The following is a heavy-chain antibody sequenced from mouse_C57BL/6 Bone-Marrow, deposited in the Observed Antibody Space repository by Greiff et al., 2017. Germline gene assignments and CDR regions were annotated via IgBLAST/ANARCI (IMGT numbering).Heavy chain of an antibody. CDR1: GYTFTDYN. J-gene: IGHJ1*03. CDR2: INPNNGGT. CDR3: ARYPTVVATGYFDV. D-gene: IGHD1-1*01. Sequence: VQLQQSGPELVKPGASVKIPCKASGYTFTDYNMDWVKQSHGKSLEWIGDINPNNGGTIYNQKFKGKATLTVDKSSSTAYMELRSLTSEDTAVYYCARYPTVVATGYFDVWGTGTTVTVSS. V-gene: IGHV1-18*01.